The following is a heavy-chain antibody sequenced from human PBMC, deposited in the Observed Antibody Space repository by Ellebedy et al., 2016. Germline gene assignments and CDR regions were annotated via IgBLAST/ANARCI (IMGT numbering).Heavy chain of an antibody. Sequence: GESLKISCAASGFTLNNYAMTWIRQAAGEGLEWVSAFTGYTATTYYADSVKGRFTISRDNSRNTLYLQMNSLRVEDTALYYCVKGASSGSWVTMDYWGQGALVTVSS. J-gene: IGHJ4*02. CDR2: FTGYTATT. CDR3: VKGASSGSWVTMDY. V-gene: IGHV3-23*01. D-gene: IGHD6-13*01. CDR1: GFTLNNYA.